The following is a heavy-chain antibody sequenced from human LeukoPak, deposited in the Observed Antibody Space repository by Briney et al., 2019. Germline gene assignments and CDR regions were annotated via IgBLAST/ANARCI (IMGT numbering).Heavy chain of an antibody. CDR2: IYYSGST. CDR1: GGSFSGYY. D-gene: IGHD2-2*01. V-gene: IGHV4-59*01. CDR3: ASRGYEN. J-gene: IGHJ4*02. Sequence: PSETLSLTCAVYGGSFSGYYWSWIRQPPGKGLEWIGYIYYSGSTNYNPSLKSRVTISVDTSKNQFSLKLSSVTAADTAVYYCASRGYENWGQGTLVTVSS.